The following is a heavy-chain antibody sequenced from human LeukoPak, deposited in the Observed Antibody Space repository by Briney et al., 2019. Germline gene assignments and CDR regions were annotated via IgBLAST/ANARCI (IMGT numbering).Heavy chain of an antibody. CDR1: GFTFSSYE. CDR3: AKDRLRGGYGFDLMDY. CDR2: IYSDGST. V-gene: IGHV3-53*01. J-gene: IGHJ4*02. D-gene: IGHD5-18*01. Sequence: TGGSLRLSCAASGFTFSSYEMNWVRQAPGKGLEWVSEIYSDGSTYYAASVKGRFSISRDNSKNTVYLQVNSLRAEDTAVYYCAKDRLRGGYGFDLMDYWGQGTLVTVSS.